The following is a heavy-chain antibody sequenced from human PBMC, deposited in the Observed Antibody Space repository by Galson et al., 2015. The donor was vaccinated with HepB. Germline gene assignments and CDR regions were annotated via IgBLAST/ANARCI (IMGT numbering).Heavy chain of an antibody. CDR1: GYTFTNYG. J-gene: IGHJ3*01. V-gene: IGHV1-18*01. CDR2: ISAYNGNT. D-gene: IGHD3-3*01. Sequence: SVKVSCKASGYTFTNYGVSWVRQAPGQGLEWMGWISAYNGNTSYARELQGRLTMTTDTSTNTAYMELRSLTSDDTAVYYCARAPGFESWSGNYHDAFDLWGQGTRVTVSS. CDR3: ARAPGFESWSGNYHDAFDL.